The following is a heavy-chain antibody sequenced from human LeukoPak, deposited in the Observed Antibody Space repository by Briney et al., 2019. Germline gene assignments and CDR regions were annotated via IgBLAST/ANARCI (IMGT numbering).Heavy chain of an antibody. D-gene: IGHD3-10*01. J-gene: IGHJ3*01. CDR1: GFTFSHYA. CDR3: ARGPYYNPSDAFDL. V-gene: IGHV3-64D*06. CDR2: ISSNGGTT. Sequence: PGGSLRLSCSASGFTFSHYAMHWVHQAPGKGLEYVSAISSNGGTTNYADSVKGRFTISRDNSKNALYLQMSSLGVEDTAMYYCARGPYYNPSDAFDLWGRGTAVTVFS.